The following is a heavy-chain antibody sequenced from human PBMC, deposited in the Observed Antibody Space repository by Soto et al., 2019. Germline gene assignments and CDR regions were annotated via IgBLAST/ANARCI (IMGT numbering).Heavy chain of an antibody. CDR3: ARGDRITVASHPFPYFVK. D-gene: IGHD3-10*01. CDR2: IYDSGSA. V-gene: IGHV4-30-2*01. Sequence: PSETLSLTCAVSGDSISRGDYSWGWIRQPPGKGLEWIGYIYDSGSAYYNPSLQSRVSLSVDKSKNQFSLKLKSLTAADTAVYYCARGDRITVASHPFPYFVKWCPGALVTVFS. J-gene: IGHJ4*02. CDR1: GDSISRGDYS.